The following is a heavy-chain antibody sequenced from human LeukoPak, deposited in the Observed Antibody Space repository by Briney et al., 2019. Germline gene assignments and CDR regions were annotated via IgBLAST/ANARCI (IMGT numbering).Heavy chain of an antibody. D-gene: IGHD6-19*01. CDR2: INPSGGST. V-gene: IGHV1-46*01. CDR1: GYTFTSYY. CDR3: AILGRSIAVAGTCFDY. J-gene: IGHJ4*02. Sequence: GASAKVSCKASGYTFTSYYMHWVRQAPGQGLEWMGIINPSGGSTSYAQKFQGRVTMTRDTSTSTVYMELSSLRSEDTAVYYCAILGRSIAVAGTCFDYWGQGTLVTVSS.